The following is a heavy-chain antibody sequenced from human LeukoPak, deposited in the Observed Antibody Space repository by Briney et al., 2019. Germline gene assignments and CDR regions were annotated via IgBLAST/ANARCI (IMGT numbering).Heavy chain of an antibody. J-gene: IGHJ4*02. CDR3: AGGIYCGGDCYFPDY. Sequence: PSETLSLTCTVSGGSISSYYWSWIRQPPGKGLEWIGYIYYSGSTNYNPSLKSRVTISVDTSKNQFSLKLSSVTAADTAVYYCAGGIYCGGDCYFPDYWGQGTLVTVSS. D-gene: IGHD2-21*02. V-gene: IGHV4-59*01. CDR2: IYYSGST. CDR1: GGSISSYY.